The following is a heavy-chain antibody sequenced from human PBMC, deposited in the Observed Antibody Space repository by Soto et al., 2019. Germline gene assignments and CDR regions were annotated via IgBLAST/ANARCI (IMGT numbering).Heavy chain of an antibody. J-gene: IGHJ4*02. CDR1: GFTFSSYA. CDR2: ISGSGGNT. D-gene: IGHD1-26*01. V-gene: IGHV3-23*01. Sequence: EVQLLESGGGLVQPGGSLRLSCAASGFTFSSYAMNWVRQAPGKGLEWVSGISGSGGNTYYADSVKGRFTISRDNSKNTLYLQMYSLRAGDMAVYYCAKGGGRGGSFNTRVDYVGQGPLVTVSS. CDR3: AKGGGRGGSFNTRVDY.